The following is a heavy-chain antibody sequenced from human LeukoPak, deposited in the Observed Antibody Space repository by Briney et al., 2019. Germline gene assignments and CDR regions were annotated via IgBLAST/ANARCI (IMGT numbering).Heavy chain of an antibody. V-gene: IGHV4-34*01. J-gene: IGHJ6*03. Sequence: SETLSLTCAVYGASFSGYYWSWIRQPPGKGLECIGEINHSGTTNYNPSLKSRVTISVDTSKMQLSLKLSSETAADTAVYYCARGAGDSDFWSSYYTARYYMDVWGKGTTVTVSS. D-gene: IGHD3-3*01. CDR2: INHSGTT. CDR3: ARGAGDSDFWSSYYTARYYMDV. CDR1: GASFSGYY.